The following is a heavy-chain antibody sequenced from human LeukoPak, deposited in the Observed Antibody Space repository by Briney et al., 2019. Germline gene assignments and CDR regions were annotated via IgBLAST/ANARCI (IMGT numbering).Heavy chain of an antibody. CDR1: GGSISSYY. CDR2: IYYRMTT. V-gene: IGHV4-59*01. CDR3: ARLGSSRPSDY. J-gene: IGHJ4*02. Sequence: PSETLSLTCTVSGGSISSYYWSWIRQPPGKGLEWIGYIYYRMTTDYNPSLKSRVTISVDTSKNQFSLKLTSVTAADTAVYFCARLGSSRPSDYWGQGTLVTVSS. D-gene: IGHD2-2*03.